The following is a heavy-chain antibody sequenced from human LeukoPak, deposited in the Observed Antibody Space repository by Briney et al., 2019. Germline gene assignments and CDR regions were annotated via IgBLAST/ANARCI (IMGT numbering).Heavy chain of an antibody. V-gene: IGHV3-11*04. CDR1: GFTFSDYY. Sequence: GGSLRLSCAASGFTFSDYYMSWIRQAPGKGLEWVSYISSSGSTIYYADSVKGRFTISRDNAKNSLYLQMNSLRAEDTAVYYCASVWTAAGTQDAFDIWGQGTMVTVSS. CDR2: ISSSGSTI. D-gene: IGHD6-13*01. CDR3: ASVWTAAGTQDAFDI. J-gene: IGHJ3*02.